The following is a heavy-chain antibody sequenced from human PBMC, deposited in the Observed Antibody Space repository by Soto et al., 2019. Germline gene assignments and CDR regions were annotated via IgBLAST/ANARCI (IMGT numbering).Heavy chain of an antibody. CDR1: GGSISSYY. CDR3: ARVAGSGYLDFDY. V-gene: IGHV4-59*12. J-gene: IGHJ4*02. Sequence: SETLSLTCTVSGGSISSYYWSWIRQPPGKGLEWIGYIYYSGSTNYNPSLKSRVTISVDTSKNQFSLKLSSVTAADTAVYYCARVAGSGYLDFDYWGQGTLVTVSS. CDR2: IYYSGST. D-gene: IGHD3-22*01.